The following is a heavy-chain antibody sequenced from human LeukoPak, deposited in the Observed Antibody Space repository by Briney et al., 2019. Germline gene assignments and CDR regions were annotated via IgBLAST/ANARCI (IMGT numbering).Heavy chain of an antibody. D-gene: IGHD4-11*01. V-gene: IGHV4-34*01. Sequence: SETLSLTCAVYDGSFTVYFWNWIRQSPGKGLEWIGEINHRGSTNYNPSLKSRLTISVDTSKNQFSLRLTSVTAADTGVYFCARDPTTVMTVPWYFDTWGQGTLVTVSS. J-gene: IGHJ4*02. CDR2: INHRGST. CDR3: ARDPTTVMTVPWYFDT. CDR1: DGSFTVYF.